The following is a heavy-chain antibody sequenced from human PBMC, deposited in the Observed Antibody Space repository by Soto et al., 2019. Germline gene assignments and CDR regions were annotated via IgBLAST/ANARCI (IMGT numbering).Heavy chain of an antibody. CDR1: GFTFSHYW. V-gene: IGHV3-7*03. CDR3: AGTTLIRDFDN. D-gene: IGHD4-17*01. CDR2: VDQDGGAT. J-gene: IGHJ4*02. Sequence: GGSLRLSCGASGFTFSHYWMSWVRQAPGKGLEWVAFVDQDGGATHYADSVKGRFTVSRDNAKSIVFLEMESVRVEDTAIYFCAGTTLIRDFDNWGQGTQVTVSS.